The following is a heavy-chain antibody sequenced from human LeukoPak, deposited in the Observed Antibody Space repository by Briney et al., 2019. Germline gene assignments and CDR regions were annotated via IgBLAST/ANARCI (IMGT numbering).Heavy chain of an antibody. J-gene: IGHJ3*02. CDR2: IYTSGST. CDR1: GGSISSGSYY. Sequence: SQTLSLTCTVSGGSISSGSYYWSWIRQPAGKGLEWIGRIYTSGSTNYNPSLKSRVTISVDTSKNQFSLKLSSVTAADTAVYYCARASLSTLAYCGGDCFDAFDIWGQGTMVTVSS. V-gene: IGHV4-61*02. CDR3: ARASLSTLAYCGGDCFDAFDI. D-gene: IGHD2-21*02.